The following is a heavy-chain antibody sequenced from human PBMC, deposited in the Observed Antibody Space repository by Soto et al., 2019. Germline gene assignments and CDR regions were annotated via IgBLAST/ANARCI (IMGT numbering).Heavy chain of an antibody. J-gene: IGHJ6*02. Sequence: PSETLSLTCAVSCGSINTFDFSWSWIRQPPGRGLEWIGSIYQSGRTYYIPSLKSRVTMSLEKSKNQFSLKINSVVAADTAIYYCAREMTIFGVAPGGGVDVWGQGTTVTVSS. CDR2: IYQSGRT. CDR3: AREMTIFGVAPGGGVDV. V-gene: IGHV4-30-2*01. D-gene: IGHD3-3*01. CDR1: CGSINTFDFS.